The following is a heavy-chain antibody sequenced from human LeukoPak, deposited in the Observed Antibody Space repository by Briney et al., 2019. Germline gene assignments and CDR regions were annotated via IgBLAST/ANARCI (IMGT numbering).Heavy chain of an antibody. V-gene: IGHV4-61*02. CDR1: GGSISSGSYY. D-gene: IGHD2-15*01. CDR2: IYTSGST. J-gene: IGHJ4*02. Sequence: SETLSLTCTVSGGSISSGSYYWSWIRQPAGKGLEWIGRIYTSGSTNYNPSLKSRVTISVDTSKNQFSLKLSSVTAADTAVYFCARSGYCSGGSCYPGDYWGQGTLVTVSS. CDR3: ARSGYCSGGSCYPGDY.